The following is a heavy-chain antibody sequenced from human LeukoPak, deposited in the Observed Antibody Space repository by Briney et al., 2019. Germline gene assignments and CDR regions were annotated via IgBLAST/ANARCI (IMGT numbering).Heavy chain of an antibody. Sequence: GGSLRLSCTASGFIVTNNYINWVRQAPGKGLEWVSLVYSGGSTYYADSVKGRFTISRDNSKNMVYLQMNSPRAEDTAMYYCARDPPAVLIDTYGWGQGTLVTASS. D-gene: IGHD2-8*01. V-gene: IGHV3-66*01. CDR1: GFIVTNNY. CDR3: ARDPPAVLIDTYG. CDR2: VYSGGST. J-gene: IGHJ4*02.